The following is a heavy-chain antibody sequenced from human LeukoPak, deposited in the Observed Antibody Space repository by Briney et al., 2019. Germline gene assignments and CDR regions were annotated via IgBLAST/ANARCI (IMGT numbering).Heavy chain of an antibody. CDR2: INPNSGGT. D-gene: IGHD4-17*01. V-gene: IGHV1-2*02. J-gene: IGHJ4*02. Sequence: ASVKVSCKASGYTFTGYYMHWVRQAPGQGLEWMGWINPNSGGTNYAQKFQGRVITTRDTSISTAYMELSRLRSDDTAVYYCATLYGDYVRSDYWGQGTLVTVSS. CDR1: GYTFTGYY. CDR3: ATLYGDYVRSDY.